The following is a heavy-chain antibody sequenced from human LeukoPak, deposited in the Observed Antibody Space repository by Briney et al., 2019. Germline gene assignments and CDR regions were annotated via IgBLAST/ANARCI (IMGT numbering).Heavy chain of an antibody. J-gene: IGHJ5*02. CDR2: IYTSGST. CDR3: ARGYSSSSYNWFDP. CDR1: GGSISSGSYY. V-gene: IGHV4-61*02. D-gene: IGHD6-6*01. Sequence: PSETLSLTCTVCGGSISSGSYYWSWIRQPAGKGLEWIGRIYTSGSTNYNPSLKSRVTISVDTSKNQFSLKLSSVTATDTAVYYCARGYSSSSYNWFDPWGQGTLVTVSS.